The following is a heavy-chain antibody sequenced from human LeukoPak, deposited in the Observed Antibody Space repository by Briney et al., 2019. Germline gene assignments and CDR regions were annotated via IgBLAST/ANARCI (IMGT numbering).Heavy chain of an antibody. CDR2: IYYSGST. CDR3: ARDTAAARNWFDP. D-gene: IGHD6-6*01. J-gene: IGHJ5*02. Sequence: SETLSLTCTVSGGSISSYYWSWIRQPPGKGLEWIGYIYYSGSTNYNPSLTSRVTISVDTSKNQFSLKLSSGTAADTAVYYCARDTAAARNWFDPWGQGTLVTVSS. CDR1: GGSISSYY. V-gene: IGHV4-59*01.